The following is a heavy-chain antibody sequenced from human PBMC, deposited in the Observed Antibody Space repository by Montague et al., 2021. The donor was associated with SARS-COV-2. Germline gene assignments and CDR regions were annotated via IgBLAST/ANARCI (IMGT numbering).Heavy chain of an antibody. D-gene: IGHD1-26*01. CDR2: ISSGGSNT. V-gene: IGHV3-30-3*01. J-gene: IGHJ4*02. CDR1: GFTFSSYA. CDR3: ARDALRNSGSYLVY. Sequence: SLRLSCPASGFTFSSYAMHWVRQAPGKGLEWISVISSGGSNTYYSDSVKGRFTISRDNSKNTLYLQMNSLRAEDTAVYYCARDALRNSGSYLVYWGQGTLVTVSS.